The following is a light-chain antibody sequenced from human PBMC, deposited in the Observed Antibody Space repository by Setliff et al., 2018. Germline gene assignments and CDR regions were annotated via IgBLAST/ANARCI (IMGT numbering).Light chain of an antibody. CDR3: QSYDISLSGHVV. V-gene: IGLV1-40*01. CDR2: GNS. J-gene: IGLJ2*01. Sequence: QSVLTQSPSVSGAPGQRVTISRTGSSSNIGAGYDVHWYQQLPGTAPKLLIYGNSNRPSGVPDRFSGSKSGTSASLAITGLQAEDEADYYCQSYDISLSGHVVFGGGTKVTVL. CDR1: SSNIGAGYD.